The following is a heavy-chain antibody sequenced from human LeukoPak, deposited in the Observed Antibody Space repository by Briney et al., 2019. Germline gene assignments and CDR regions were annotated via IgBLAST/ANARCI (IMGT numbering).Heavy chain of an antibody. V-gene: IGHV4-59*08. CDR1: GVSISSFY. CDR3: ARHPFATPFDH. Sequence: PSETLSLTCAVSGVSISSFYWSWIRQPPGKGPQWIGYVFHTGDTNYNPSLKGRVTMSLDTSKDQVSLRLTSVTAADTAVYFCARHPFATPFDHWGRGTLVTVSS. CDR2: VFHTGDT. J-gene: IGHJ4*02. D-gene: IGHD2-15*01.